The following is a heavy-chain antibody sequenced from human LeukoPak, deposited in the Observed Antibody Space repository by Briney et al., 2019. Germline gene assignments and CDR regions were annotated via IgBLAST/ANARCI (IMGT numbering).Heavy chain of an antibody. CDR2: IWSDGTEK. D-gene: IGHD4-11*01. CDR3: AKDAQRGFDYSNSLEY. CDR1: GFTYSHYG. V-gene: IGHV3-33*06. Sequence: GGSLRLSCAASGFTYSHYGMHWVRQAPGKGLEWVAVIWSDGTEKYYADAVKGRFTISRDNSGNTLYLQMNSLRGEDTAVYYCAKDAQRGFDYSNSLEYWGQGTLVTVSS. J-gene: IGHJ4*02.